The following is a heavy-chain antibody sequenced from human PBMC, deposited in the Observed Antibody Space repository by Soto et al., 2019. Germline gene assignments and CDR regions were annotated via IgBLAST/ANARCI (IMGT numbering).Heavy chain of an antibody. D-gene: IGHD2-15*01. V-gene: IGHV3-23*01. CDR2: ISGSGGST. Sequence: GGSLRLSCAASGFTFSSYAMSWVRQAPGKGLEWVSAISGSGGSTYYADSVKGRFTISRDNSKNTLYLQMNSLRAEDTAVYYCAKSLCSGGSCYSIVNNYYYMDVWGKGTTVTVSS. J-gene: IGHJ6*03. CDR3: AKSLCSGGSCYSIVNNYYYMDV. CDR1: GFTFSSYA.